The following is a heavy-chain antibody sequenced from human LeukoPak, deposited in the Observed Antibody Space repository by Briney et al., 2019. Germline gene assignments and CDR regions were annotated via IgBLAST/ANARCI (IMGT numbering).Heavy chain of an antibody. V-gene: IGHV4-59*01. Sequence: PSETLSLTCTVSGGSISRYYWSWIRQPPGKGLEWIGYVYYSGSTNYNPSLKSRVTISVDTSKNQFSLKLSSVTAADTAVYYCARAPTRNIVVVPAAPGWFDPWGQGTLVTVSS. CDR2: VYYSGST. J-gene: IGHJ5*02. D-gene: IGHD2-2*01. CDR3: ARAPTRNIVVVPAAPGWFDP. CDR1: GGSISRYY.